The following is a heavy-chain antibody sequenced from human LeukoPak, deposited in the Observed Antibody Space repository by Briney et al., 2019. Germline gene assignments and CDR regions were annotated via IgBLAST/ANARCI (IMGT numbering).Heavy chain of an antibody. Sequence: ASVKFSCKASGYTFTSYGISWVRQAPGQGLEWMGWISAYNGNTNYAQKLQCRVTMTTDTSTSTAYMELRSLRSDDTAVYYCARVRSSGWYSGDASNWFDPWGQGTLVTVSS. V-gene: IGHV1-18*01. CDR3: ARVRSSGWYSGDASNWFDP. J-gene: IGHJ5*02. CDR1: GYTFTSYG. D-gene: IGHD6-19*01. CDR2: ISAYNGNT.